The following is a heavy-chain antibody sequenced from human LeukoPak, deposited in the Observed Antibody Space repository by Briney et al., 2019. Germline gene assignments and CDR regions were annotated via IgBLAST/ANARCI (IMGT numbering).Heavy chain of an antibody. Sequence: GRSLRLSRAASGFTFSSYGMHWVRQAPGKGLEWVAVISYDGSNKYYADSVKGRFTISRDNSKNTLCLQMNSLRAEDTAVYYCAKDLLVTHQYYYYGMDVWGQGTTVTVSS. CDR1: GFTFSSYG. CDR3: AKDLLVTHQYYYYGMDV. D-gene: IGHD4-11*01. V-gene: IGHV3-30*18. CDR2: ISYDGSNK. J-gene: IGHJ6*02.